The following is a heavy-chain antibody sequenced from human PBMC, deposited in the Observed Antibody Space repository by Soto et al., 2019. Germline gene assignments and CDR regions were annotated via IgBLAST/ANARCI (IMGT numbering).Heavy chain of an antibody. CDR2: ISGSGDST. Sequence: ESGGGLVQPGGSLRLSCAASGFTFRNYAMTWVRQAPGKGLEWVSAISGSGDSTYYADSVKGRFTISRDKSKSTLYLQMNSLRANDTAVYFCARDRPHFDYWGQGALVTVSS. CDR3: ARDRPHFDY. V-gene: IGHV3-23*01. CDR1: GFTFRNYA. J-gene: IGHJ4*02.